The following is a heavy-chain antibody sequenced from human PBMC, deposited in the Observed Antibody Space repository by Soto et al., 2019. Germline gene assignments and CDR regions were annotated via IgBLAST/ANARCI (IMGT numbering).Heavy chain of an antibody. CDR3: ARREATGTRLKYL. J-gene: IGHJ4*02. CDR1: GCTFSSYA. Sequence: QVQLVQSGAEVKKPGSSVKVSCKASGCTFSSYAISWVRQAPGQGLEWMGGIIPIFGTANYAQQFQGRVTITADESRSRAYMELSSLRSEDTAVDYCARREATGTRLKYLWVQGTMVTDSS. D-gene: IGHD1-7*01. V-gene: IGHV1-69*01. CDR2: IIPIFGTA.